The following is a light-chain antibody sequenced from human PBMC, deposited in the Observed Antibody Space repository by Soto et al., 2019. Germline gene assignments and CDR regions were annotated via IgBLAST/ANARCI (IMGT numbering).Light chain of an antibody. J-gene: IGKJ1*01. CDR2: DAS. Sequence: DIQVTQSPPTLSASVGDRVTITCRASQTISTWMAWYQQKPGKAPKLLVYDASTLQSGVASRFSGSGSGTEFTLIISGLQPDDSATYYCQQYTNTNNPWMFGQGTKVEL. CDR3: QQYTNTNNPWM. CDR1: QTISTW. V-gene: IGKV1-5*01.